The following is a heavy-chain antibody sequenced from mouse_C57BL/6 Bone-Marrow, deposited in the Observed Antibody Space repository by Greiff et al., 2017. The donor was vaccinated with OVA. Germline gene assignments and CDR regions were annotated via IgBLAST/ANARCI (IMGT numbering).Heavy chain of an antibody. CDR2: INPNNGGT. CDR1: GYTFTDYN. Sequence: VQLKQSGPELVKPGASVKIPCKASGYTFTDYNMDWVKQSHGKSLEWIGDINPNNGGTIYNQKFKGKATLTVDKSSSTAYMELRSLTSEDTAVYYYARRDYGSSYDYAMDYWGQGTSVTVSS. J-gene: IGHJ4*01. D-gene: IGHD1-1*01. V-gene: IGHV1-18*01. CDR3: ARRDYGSSYDYAMDY.